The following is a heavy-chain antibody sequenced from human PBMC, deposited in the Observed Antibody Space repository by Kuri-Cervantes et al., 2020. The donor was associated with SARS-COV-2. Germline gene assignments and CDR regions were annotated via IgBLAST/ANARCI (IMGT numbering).Heavy chain of an antibody. CDR2: IDWDDDK. CDR3: ARISYDFWSGYHSFDY. Sequence: SGPTLVKPTQTLTLTCTFSWFSLTTSGMCVAWIRQPPGKALEWLARIDWDDDKYYKTSLNTRLSISKDTSKDQVVLTMTNMDPVDTATYYCARISYDFWSGYHSFDYWGQGTLVTVSS. D-gene: IGHD3-3*01. CDR1: WFSLTTSGMC. V-gene: IGHV2-70*11. J-gene: IGHJ4*02.